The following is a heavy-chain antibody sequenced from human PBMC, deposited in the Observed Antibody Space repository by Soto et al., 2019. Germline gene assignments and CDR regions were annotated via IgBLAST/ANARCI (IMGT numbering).Heavy chain of an antibody. Sequence: EVQLLESGGILVQPRGSLRLSCAASGFTFTNYAMSWVRQAPGKGLEWVSVISDSGSHTYYVDSVKGRFTISRDNFKNTLYLQMNSLGADDTALYYCAKGDMSNWYNHWGQGTLVTVSS. CDR3: AKGDMSNWYNH. D-gene: IGHD2-15*01. V-gene: IGHV3-23*01. CDR2: ISDSGSHT. J-gene: IGHJ5*02. CDR1: GFTFTNYA.